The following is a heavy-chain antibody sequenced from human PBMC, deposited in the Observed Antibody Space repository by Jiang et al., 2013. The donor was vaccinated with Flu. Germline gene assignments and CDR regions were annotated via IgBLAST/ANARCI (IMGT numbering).Heavy chain of an antibody. CDR3: ARATRRDTAMVTFDY. Sequence: EYGPGLVKPSQTLSVTCSVSGGSISSDTYSWGWIRQPPGKGLEWIGYIYYSGSTYYNPSLKSRVTISVDTSKNQFSLKLSSVTAADTAVYYCARATRRDTAMVTFDYWGQGTLVTVSS. J-gene: IGHJ4*02. D-gene: IGHD5-18*01. CDR1: GGSISSDTYS. CDR2: IYYSGST. V-gene: IGHV4-31*03.